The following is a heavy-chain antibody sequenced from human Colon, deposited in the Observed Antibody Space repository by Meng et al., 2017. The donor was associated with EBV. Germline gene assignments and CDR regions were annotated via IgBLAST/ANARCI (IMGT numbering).Heavy chain of an antibody. CDR1: GGSINSGDYY. J-gene: IGHJ4*02. CDR3: ARNYYFDY. V-gene: IGHV4-30-4*01. CDR2: IYYTGST. Sequence: QVRLPVSRPGLVKPSQTLSLTCTVSGGSINSGDYYWSWIRQPPGKGLEWIGYIYYTGSTYYNPSLKSRVTISMDTSKNQFSLRLSSVTAADTAVYYCARNYYFDYWGQGTLVTVSS.